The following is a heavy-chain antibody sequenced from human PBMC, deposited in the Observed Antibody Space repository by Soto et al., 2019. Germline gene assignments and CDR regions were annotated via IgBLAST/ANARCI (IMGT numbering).Heavy chain of an antibody. Sequence: PSETLSLTCTVSGGSISSYYWSWVRQPPGKGLEWIGYIHYSGSTNYNPSLKSRVTISVDTSKNQFSLKLSSVTAADTAVYYCARVAPRPYAFDPWGQGTLVTVSS. CDR2: IHYSGST. D-gene: IGHD3-16*01. CDR3: ARVAPRPYAFDP. J-gene: IGHJ5*02. V-gene: IGHV4-59*01. CDR1: GGSISSYY.